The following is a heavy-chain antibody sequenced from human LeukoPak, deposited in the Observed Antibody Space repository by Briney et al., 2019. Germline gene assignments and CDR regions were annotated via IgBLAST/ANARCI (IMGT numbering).Heavy chain of an antibody. V-gene: IGHV4-59*08. CDR1: GGSISSYY. Sequence: SETLSLTCTVSGGSISSYYWSWIRQPPGKGLEWIGYIYYSGSTNYSPSLKSRVTISVDTSKNQFSLKLSSVTAADTAVYYCARADYYDSSGYYIDYWGQGTLVTVSS. J-gene: IGHJ4*02. D-gene: IGHD3-22*01. CDR3: ARADYYDSSGYYIDY. CDR2: IYYSGST.